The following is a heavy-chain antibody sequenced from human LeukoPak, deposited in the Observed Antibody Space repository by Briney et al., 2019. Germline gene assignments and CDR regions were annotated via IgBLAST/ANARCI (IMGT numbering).Heavy chain of an antibody. CDR2: ISGGGGST. CDR3: AKVRLLWFGELLSRGLDTFDI. J-gene: IGHJ3*02. D-gene: IGHD3-10*01. Sequence: GGSLRLSCAASGFTFSSHAMTWVRQAPGKGLEWVSGISGGGGSTYYADSVRGRFTISRDNSKNTLYLQVNSLRAEDTAVYYCAKVRLLWFGELLSRGLDTFDIWGQGTMVTVSS. V-gene: IGHV3-23*01. CDR1: GFTFSSHA.